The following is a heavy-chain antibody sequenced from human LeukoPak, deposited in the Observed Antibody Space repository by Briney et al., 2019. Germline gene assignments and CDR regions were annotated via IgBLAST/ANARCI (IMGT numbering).Heavy chain of an antibody. J-gene: IGHJ4*02. CDR3: VEATVTSSYFDYFDS. CDR1: GFSFSICS. D-gene: IGHD4-17*01. V-gene: IGHV3-64D*09. CDR2: ISNNGDHT. Sequence: GGSLRLSCSASGFSFSICSMHWVRQAPGKGLEYVSAISNNGDHTNYADSVKGRFTISRDNSKNTLYLQMSSLRAEDTAVYYCVEATVTSSYFDYFDSWGQGTRVTVSS.